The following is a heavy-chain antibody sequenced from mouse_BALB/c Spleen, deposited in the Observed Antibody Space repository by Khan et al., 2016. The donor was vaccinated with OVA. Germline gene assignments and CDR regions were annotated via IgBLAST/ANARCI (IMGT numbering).Heavy chain of an antibody. V-gene: IGHV5-12-1*01. CDR3: KRRPGFSGV. CDR2: VSSGGDNT. Sequence: EVQLQESGGGLVKPGGSLKFSCTASGLAFSSFDMSWVRQTPEKRLEWVAYVSSGGDNTYSPATMKGRFTISRDNAKNTLYLQMSSLTSEDTAIYSVKRRPGFSGVWGEGTTVTVSS. CDR1: GLAFSSFD. J-gene: IGHJ1*01.